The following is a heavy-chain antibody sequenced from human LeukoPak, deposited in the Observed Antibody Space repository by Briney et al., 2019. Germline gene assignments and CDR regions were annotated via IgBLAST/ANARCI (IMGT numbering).Heavy chain of an antibody. CDR2: ISYDGSNK. D-gene: IGHD3-10*01. CDR3: AKDREVWFGELLPSSLDF. J-gene: IGHJ4*02. Sequence: GGSLRLSFAASGFTFSSYGMHWVRQAPGKGLEWVAVISYDGSNKYYADSVKGRFTISRDNSKNTLYLQMNSLRAEDTAVYYCAKDREVWFGELLPSSLDFWGQGTLVTVSS. V-gene: IGHV3-30*18. CDR1: GFTFSSYG.